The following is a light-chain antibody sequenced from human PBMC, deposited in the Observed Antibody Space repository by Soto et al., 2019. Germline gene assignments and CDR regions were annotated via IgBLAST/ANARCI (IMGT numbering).Light chain of an antibody. CDR3: CSYAGSTL. CDR1: SSDVGSYNL. CDR2: EVS. Sequence: QSVLTQPASVSGSPGQSITISCTGTSSDVGSYNLVSWYQQHPDKAPKLMIYEVSKRPSGVSNRFSGSRSGNTASLTISGLQAEDEADYYCCSYAGSTLFGGGTQLTVL. V-gene: IGLV2-23*02. J-gene: IGLJ3*02.